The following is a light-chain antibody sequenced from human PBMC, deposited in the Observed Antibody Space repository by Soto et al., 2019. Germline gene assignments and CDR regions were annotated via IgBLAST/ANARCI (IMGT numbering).Light chain of an antibody. CDR1: QGIGND. CDR3: LQDNNYPLT. CDR2: AAS. V-gene: IGKV1-6*01. J-gene: IGKJ4*01. Sequence: AIQLTQSPSSRSASVGDTVTITCRASQGIGNDLGRYQQKSGKAPKLLIYAASNLQSAVPSRFSGSGSGTDFTLTISGLQPEDVATYYCLQDNNYPLTFGGGTKVDIK.